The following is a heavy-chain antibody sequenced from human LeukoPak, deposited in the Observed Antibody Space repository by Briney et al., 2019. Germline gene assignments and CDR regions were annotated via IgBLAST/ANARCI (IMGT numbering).Heavy chain of an antibody. V-gene: IGHV1-58*02. CDR3: AIALAATSAPIDS. CDR1: GFTFSTSG. D-gene: IGHD6-19*01. J-gene: IGHJ5*01. Sequence: ASVKVSCKTSGFTFSTSGMQWVRQARGQPLEWIGRIVVGRGNTNYAQKFQGRVTFTRDMSTSTTYMELSGLRSDDTAVYYCAIALAATSAPIDSWGQGTLVTVSS. CDR2: IVVGRGNT.